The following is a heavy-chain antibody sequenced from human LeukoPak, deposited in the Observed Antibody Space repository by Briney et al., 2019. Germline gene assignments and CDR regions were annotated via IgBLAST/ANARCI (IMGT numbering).Heavy chain of an antibody. CDR2: IYYSGST. CDR3: ATGYSYGYNFHDY. Sequence: PSETLSLTCTVSGGSISTSNYYWGWIRQPPGTGLEWIGSIYYSGSTYYNPSLKSRVTISVDTSKNQFSLKLSSVTAADTAVYYCATGYSYGYNFHDYWGQGTLVTVSS. J-gene: IGHJ4*02. D-gene: IGHD5-18*01. CDR1: GGSISTSNYY. V-gene: IGHV4-39*07.